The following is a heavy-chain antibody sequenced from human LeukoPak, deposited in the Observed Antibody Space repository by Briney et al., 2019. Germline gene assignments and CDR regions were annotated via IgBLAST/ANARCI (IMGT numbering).Heavy chain of an antibody. CDR3: AREGSAAGWDYFDY. CDR1: GGSISSYY. CDR2: IYTSGNT. D-gene: IGHD6-13*01. Sequence: SETLSLTCTFSGGSISSYYWSWIRQPAGKGLEWIGRIYTSGNTNSNPSLKSRVTMSVDTSKNQFSLKLNSLTTADTAVYYCAREGSAAGWDYFDYWGQGTLVTVSS. J-gene: IGHJ4*02. V-gene: IGHV4-4*07.